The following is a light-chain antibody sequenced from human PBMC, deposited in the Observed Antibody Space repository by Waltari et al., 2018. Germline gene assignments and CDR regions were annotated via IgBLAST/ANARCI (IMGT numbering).Light chain of an antibody. CDR1: QSISSR. CDR2: AAS. J-gene: IGKJ3*01. V-gene: IGKV1-39*01. CDR3: QQSYSTSFT. Sequence: MQMTQSPSFLSASVGDRVTITCRASQSISSRLNWYQQRPGKAPNLLIYAASSLRTGVPSRFSGSGSGTDFILTISSLQPEDFATYYCQQSYSTSFTFGTGTKVDLK.